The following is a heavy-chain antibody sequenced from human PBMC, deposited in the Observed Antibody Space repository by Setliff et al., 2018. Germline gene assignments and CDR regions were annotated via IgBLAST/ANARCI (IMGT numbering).Heavy chain of an antibody. CDR3: ARGIAAVGTSYYFDY. Sequence: GSVKVSCKASGYTFTSYGINWVRQAPGQGLEWMGWISIYNGNTNYAQKLRGRVTMTTDTSTSTAYMELRSLRSDDTAVYYCARGIAAVGTSYYFDYWSQGTLVTVSS. J-gene: IGHJ4*02. D-gene: IGHD6-13*01. CDR1: GYTFTSYG. CDR2: ISIYNGNT. V-gene: IGHV1-18*01.